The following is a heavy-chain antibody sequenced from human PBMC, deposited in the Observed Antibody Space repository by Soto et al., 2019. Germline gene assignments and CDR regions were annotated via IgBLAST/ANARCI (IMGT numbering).Heavy chain of an antibody. D-gene: IGHD4-4*01. CDR2: IIPIIGII. Sequence: GASVKVSCKASGYTFTYYYVHWVRQAPGQGFEWMGRIIPIIGIINYAQKFQGRVTISADKFTGTAYMELTGLRSDDTAVYYCAGDPDSHYNDSHASSYPWGQGTLVTVSS. V-gene: IGHV1-69*04. J-gene: IGHJ5*02. CDR1: GYTFTYYY. CDR3: AGDPDSHYNDSHASSYP.